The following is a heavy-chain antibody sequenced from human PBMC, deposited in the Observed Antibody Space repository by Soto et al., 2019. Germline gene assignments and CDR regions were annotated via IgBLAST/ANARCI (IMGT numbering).Heavy chain of an antibody. CDR2: SSVRGDKT. J-gene: IGHJ4*02. Sequence: EVHLLESGGDLVQPGGSLRLSCAASGFSFTAYIMSWFRQAPGQGLEWVSASSVRGDKTYYADSVKGRFTISRDDAKNTLYLQLNSLRVDDTAIYYCAKGGWLDDCGQGTLVTVSS. CDR3: AKGGWLDD. V-gene: IGHV3-23*01. D-gene: IGHD5-12*01. CDR1: GFSFTAYI.